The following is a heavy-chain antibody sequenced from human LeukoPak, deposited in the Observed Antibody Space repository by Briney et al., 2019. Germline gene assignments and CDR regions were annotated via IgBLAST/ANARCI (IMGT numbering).Heavy chain of an antibody. CDR1: GGSLSSGGYF. CDR3: ERDRRLYFASSNGYSRGNAFDI. V-gene: IGHV4-31*03. Sequence: SETLSLTCTVSGGSLSSGGYFWSWIRHHPGKGLEWIRYSYYTGNAYYNTSIRSRVTISVDSSKNQFSLMMSCVDATDTAVYQCERDRRLYFASSNGYSRGNAFDIWGQGTMVTVSS. D-gene: IGHD3-3*01. CDR2: SYYTGNA. J-gene: IGHJ3*02.